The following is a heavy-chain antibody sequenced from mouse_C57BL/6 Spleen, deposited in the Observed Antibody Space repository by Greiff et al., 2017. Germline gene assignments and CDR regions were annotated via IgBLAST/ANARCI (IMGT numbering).Heavy chain of an antibody. CDR3: AIEDSKYVGAMDY. CDR2: IDPEDGDT. Sequence: VQLQQSGAELVKPGASVKLSCTASGFNIKDYYMHWVKQRTEQGLEWIGRIDPEDGDTKYAPKFQGKATITADKASNTAYLQIISLTSMDTAVYYCAIEDSKYVGAMDYWGQGTSVTVSS. V-gene: IGHV14-2*01. CDR1: GFNIKDYY. D-gene: IGHD2-5*01. J-gene: IGHJ4*01.